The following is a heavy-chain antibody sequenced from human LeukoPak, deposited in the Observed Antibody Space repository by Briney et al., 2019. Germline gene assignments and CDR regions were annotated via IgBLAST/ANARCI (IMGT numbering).Heavy chain of an antibody. Sequence: ASVKVSCKASGYTFTGYHMHWVRQAPGQGLEWMGWTNPNSGGTNYAQKFQGWVTMTRDTSISTAYMELSRLRSDDTAVYYCARVKAVAGRNYYGMDVWGQGTTVTVSS. D-gene: IGHD6-19*01. V-gene: IGHV1-2*04. J-gene: IGHJ6*02. CDR1: GYTFTGYH. CDR2: TNPNSGGT. CDR3: ARVKAVAGRNYYGMDV.